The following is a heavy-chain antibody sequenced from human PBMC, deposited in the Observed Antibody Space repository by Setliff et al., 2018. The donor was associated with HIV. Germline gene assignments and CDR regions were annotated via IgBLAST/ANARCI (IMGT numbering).Heavy chain of an antibody. CDR2: IYYSGSD. CDR1: GGSLSSYY. CDR3: ARVSRGWYLGAEVAEYFDH. J-gene: IGHJ1*01. Sequence: PSETLSLTCTLSGGSLSSYYWGWIRQPPGQVLELIGYIYYSGSDTYNPSLKSRVTISIDTSKNQFSLKLTSVTAADSATYYCARVSRGWYLGAEVAEYFDHWGQGTLVTVSS. V-gene: IGHV4-59*01. D-gene: IGHD6-19*01.